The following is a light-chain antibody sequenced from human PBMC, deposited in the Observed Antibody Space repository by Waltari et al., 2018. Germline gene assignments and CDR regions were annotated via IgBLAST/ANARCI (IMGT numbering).Light chain of an antibody. CDR3: CSYAGSRTWV. V-gene: IGLV2-23*02. CDR2: DVS. CDR1: SSDIGTFNL. J-gene: IGLJ3*02. Sequence: QSALTQPASVSGSPGQSISIPCIGTSSDIGTFNLVSWYLQYPGTAPKLLIYDVSQRPSGVSNRFSGSKSGNMASLTISGLQAEDEAIYYCCSYAGSRTWVFGGGAKLTVL.